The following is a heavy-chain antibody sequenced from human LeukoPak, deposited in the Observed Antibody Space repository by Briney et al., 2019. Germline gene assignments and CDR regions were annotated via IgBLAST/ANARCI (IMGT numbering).Heavy chain of an antibody. D-gene: IGHD1-26*01. V-gene: IGHV4-59*01. Sequence: SETLSPTRPVAGGSISSYYWSWIRQPPGKGLEWIGYIYYSGSTNYNPSLKSRVTISVDTSKNQFSLKLSSVTAADTAVYYCAGRFVGATINAFDIWGQGTMVTVSS. J-gene: IGHJ3*02. CDR2: IYYSGST. CDR1: GGSISSYY. CDR3: AGRFVGATINAFDI.